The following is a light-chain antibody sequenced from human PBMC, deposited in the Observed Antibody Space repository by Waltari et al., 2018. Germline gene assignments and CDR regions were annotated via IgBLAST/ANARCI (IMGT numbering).Light chain of an antibody. CDR1: QSISNY. CDR3: QQSYTSHT. CDR2: AAS. Sequence: DIQMTQSPSSLSASVGDRVTITFRASQSISNYLNWYQHKPGKAPKVLIYAASSLQSGVPFRFSGSGYGTDFTLTINNVQPEDFATYYCQQSYTSHTFGQGTKLEIK. J-gene: IGKJ2*01. V-gene: IGKV1-39*01.